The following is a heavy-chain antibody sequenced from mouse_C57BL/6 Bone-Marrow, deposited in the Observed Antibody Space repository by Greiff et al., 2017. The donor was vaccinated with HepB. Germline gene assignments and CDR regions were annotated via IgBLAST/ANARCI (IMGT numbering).Heavy chain of an antibody. CDR2: IYPGNSDT. CDR1: GYTFTSYW. Sequence: EVQLQQSGTVLARPGASVKMSCKTSGYTFTSYWMHWVKQRPGQGLEWIGAIYPGNSDTSYNQKFKGKAKLTAVTSASTAYMELSSLTNEDSAVYYCTRPHFDYWGQGTTLTVSS. CDR3: TRPHFDY. J-gene: IGHJ2*01. V-gene: IGHV1-5*01.